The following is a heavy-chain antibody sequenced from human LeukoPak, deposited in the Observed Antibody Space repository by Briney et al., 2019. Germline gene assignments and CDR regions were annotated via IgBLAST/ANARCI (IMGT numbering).Heavy chain of an antibody. J-gene: IGHJ4*02. Sequence: GGSLRLSCAASGFTFDDYAMHWVRQAPGKGLEWVSYISSSSTTIYYADSVKGRFTISRDNAKNSLYLQMNSLRVEDTAVYYCARDSYGSADYWGQGTLVTVSS. CDR2: ISSSSTTI. CDR1: GFTFDDYA. V-gene: IGHV3-48*01. D-gene: IGHD3-10*01. CDR3: ARDSYGSADY.